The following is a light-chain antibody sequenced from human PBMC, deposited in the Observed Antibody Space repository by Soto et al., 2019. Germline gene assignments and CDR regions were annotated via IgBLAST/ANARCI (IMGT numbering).Light chain of an antibody. J-gene: IGKJ4*01. CDR1: QSISRY. CDR2: AAS. Sequence: DIQMTQSPSSLSASVGERVTITCRTSQSISRYLNWYQQKAGKAPKLLIYAASDLQSDVPSRFSGSGTGTDFTLTINSLQPEDFATYPCQQSYSLPLTFGGGTKVDIK. V-gene: IGKV1-39*01. CDR3: QQSYSLPLT.